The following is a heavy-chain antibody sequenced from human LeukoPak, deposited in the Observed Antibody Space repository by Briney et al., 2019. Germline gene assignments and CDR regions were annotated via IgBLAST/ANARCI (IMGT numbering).Heavy chain of an antibody. J-gene: IGHJ6*03. Sequence: SETLSLTCTVSGGSISSSSYYWGWIRQPPGKGLEWIGSIYYTGSTYYNPSLKSRVSISVDTSKNQFSLKVSSVTAADTAVYYCARLHYGGNYGYYYYYMDVWGKGTTVTISS. V-gene: IGHV4-39*01. CDR3: ARLHYGGNYGYYYYYMDV. CDR1: GGSISSSSYY. CDR2: IYYTGST. D-gene: IGHD4-23*01.